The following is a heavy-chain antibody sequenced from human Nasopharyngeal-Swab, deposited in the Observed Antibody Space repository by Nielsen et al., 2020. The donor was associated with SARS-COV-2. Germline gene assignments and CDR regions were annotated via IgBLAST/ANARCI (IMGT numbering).Heavy chain of an antibody. CDR1: GFTFSSYA. D-gene: IGHD6-19*01. CDR2: ISGSGGST. V-gene: IGHV3-23*01. Sequence: GESLKISCAASGFTFSSYAMSWVRQAPGRGLEWVSAISGSGGSTYYADSVKGRFTISRDNSKNTLGLQMNSLRAEDTAVYYCAKDGGIAVAGWFDPWGQGTLVTVSS. J-gene: IGHJ5*02. CDR3: AKDGGIAVAGWFDP.